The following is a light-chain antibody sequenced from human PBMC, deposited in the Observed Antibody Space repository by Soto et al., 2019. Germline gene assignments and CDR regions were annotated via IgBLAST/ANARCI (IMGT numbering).Light chain of an antibody. CDR1: PSVNID. V-gene: IGKV3D-15*01. Sequence: EIVIAQSPATVPASLGERVTPSCWASPSVNIDLAWYQQTPGQAPRPLIYDASTRAAGVPARFSGSGSGTEFTLTISSLESEDFALYYCQQYSQWPLYTFGQGTKV. CDR2: DAS. J-gene: IGKJ2*01. CDR3: QQYSQWPLYT.